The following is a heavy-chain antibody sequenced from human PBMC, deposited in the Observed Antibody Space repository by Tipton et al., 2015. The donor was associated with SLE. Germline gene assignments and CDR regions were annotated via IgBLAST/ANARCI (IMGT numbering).Heavy chain of an antibody. D-gene: IGHD5-18*01. Sequence: LRLSCTVSGVSFSDYWTWIRQPPGKGLEWIGSIFYTGSTTYNPSLKSRLTMSVDTPKNQFSLKLTSVTAADTAVYYCARISVDTTMAQRVDYGMDVWGQGTTVTVSS. V-gene: IGHV4-59*01. J-gene: IGHJ6*02. CDR2: IFYTGST. CDR1: GVSFSDY. CDR3: ARISVDTTMAQRVDYGMDV.